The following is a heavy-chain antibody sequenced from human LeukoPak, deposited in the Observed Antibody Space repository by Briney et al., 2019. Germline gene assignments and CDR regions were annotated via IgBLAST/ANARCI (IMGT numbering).Heavy chain of an antibody. CDR3: ARELAVAVDY. D-gene: IGHD6-19*01. CDR1: EFSVGSNY. J-gene: IGHJ4*02. CDR2: IYSGGST. V-gene: IGHV3-66*01. Sequence: QPGGSLRLSCAASEFSVGSNYMTWVRQAPGKGLEWVSLIYSGGSTYYADSVKGRFTISRDNSKNTLYLQMNSLRAEDTAVYYCARELAVAVDYWGQGTLVTVSS.